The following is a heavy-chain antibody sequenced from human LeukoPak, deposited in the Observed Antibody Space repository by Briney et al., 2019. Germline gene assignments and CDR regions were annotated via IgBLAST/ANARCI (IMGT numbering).Heavy chain of an antibody. Sequence: PGGSLRLSCAASGFTVSSNYMSWVRQAPGKGLEWVSYISSSGSTIYYADSVKGRFTISRDNAKNSLYLQMNSLRAEDTAVYYCARDEGLRFLEWLSTMDVWGKGTTVTVSS. CDR1: GFTVSSNY. V-gene: IGHV3-11*04. J-gene: IGHJ6*03. CDR2: ISSSGSTI. D-gene: IGHD3-3*01. CDR3: ARDEGLRFLEWLSTMDV.